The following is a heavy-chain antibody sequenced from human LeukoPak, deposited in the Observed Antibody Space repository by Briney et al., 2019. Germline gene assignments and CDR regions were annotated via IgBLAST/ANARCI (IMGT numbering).Heavy chain of an antibody. V-gene: IGHV2-5*02. D-gene: IGHD2-2*01. CDR2: IYWDDDK. Sequence: VSGPTLVKPTQTLTLTCTFSGFSLSTSVVGVGWIRQPPGKALEWLALIYWDDDKRYSPSLKTRLTITKDTSKNQVVLTMTNMDPVDTATYYCAHERGDCSSTSCYEWYWFDPWGQGTLVTVSS. J-gene: IGHJ5*02. CDR1: GFSLSTSVVG. CDR3: AHERGDCSSTSCYEWYWFDP.